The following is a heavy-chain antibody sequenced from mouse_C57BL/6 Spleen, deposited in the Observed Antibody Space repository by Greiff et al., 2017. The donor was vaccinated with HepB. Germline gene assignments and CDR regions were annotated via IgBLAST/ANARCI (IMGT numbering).Heavy chain of an antibody. D-gene: IGHD1-1*01. J-gene: IGHJ1*03. CDR2: IYPGDGDT. CDR1: GYAFSSSW. V-gene: IGHV1-82*01. Sequence: VQLQESGPELVKPGASVKISCKASGYAFSSSWMNWVKQRPGKGLEWIGRIYPGDGDTNYNGKFKGKATLTADKSSSTAYMQLSRLTSEDSAVYFCARDYYGSRYFDVWGTGTTVTVSS. CDR3: ARDYYGSRYFDV.